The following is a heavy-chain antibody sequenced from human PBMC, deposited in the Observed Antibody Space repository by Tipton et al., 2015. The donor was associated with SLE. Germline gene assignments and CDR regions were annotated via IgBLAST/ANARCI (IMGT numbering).Heavy chain of an antibody. J-gene: IGHJ4*02. CDR1: GISFRSYM. Sequence: SLRLSCTASGISFRSYMMHWVRQAPGKGLVWVARISTDGSRTSYADSEKGRFTISRDNAKNTLYLQMNSLGAEDTAVYYCASITLMVTGEYWGQGTLVPVSS. CDR3: ASITLMVTGEY. V-gene: IGHV3-74*01. CDR2: ISTDGSRT. D-gene: IGHD3-22*01.